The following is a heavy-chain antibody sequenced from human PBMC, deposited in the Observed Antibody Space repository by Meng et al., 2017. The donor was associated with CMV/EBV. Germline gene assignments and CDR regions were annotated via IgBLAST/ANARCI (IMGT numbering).Heavy chain of an antibody. V-gene: IGHV3-21*01. CDR1: GFTFDDYG. J-gene: IGHJ3*01. D-gene: IGHD3-3*01. CDR3: ARDRRRYYDFWSGDAFDV. CDR2: ISSSSSYI. Sequence: GESLKISCAASGFTFDDYGMSWVRQAPGKGLEWVSSISSSSSYIYYADSVKGRFTISRDNAKNSLYLQMNSLRAEDTAVYYCARDRRRYYDFWSGDAFDVWGQGTMVTVSS.